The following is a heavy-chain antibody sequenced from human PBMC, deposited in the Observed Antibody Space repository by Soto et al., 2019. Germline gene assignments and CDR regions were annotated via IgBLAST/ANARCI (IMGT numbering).Heavy chain of an antibody. J-gene: IGHJ3*02. V-gene: IGHV3-33*01. Sequence: QVQLVESGGGVAQPGRSLRLSCAASRFTFTIYGMHWVRQAPGKGLEWVAVIWYDGSNKYYADSVKGRFTISRDNSKNTLYLQMNSLRAEDTAVYYCAREEMATIHPWVPAAFDIWGQGTMVTVSS. CDR1: RFTFTIYG. D-gene: IGHD5-12*01. CDR2: IWYDGSNK. CDR3: AREEMATIHPWVPAAFDI.